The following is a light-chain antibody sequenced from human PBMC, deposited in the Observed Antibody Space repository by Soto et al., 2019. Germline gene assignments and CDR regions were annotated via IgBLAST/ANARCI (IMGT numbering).Light chain of an antibody. V-gene: IGKV3-15*01. J-gene: IGKJ2*01. CDR2: GAS. Sequence: EIVMMQSPATLSVSPGERATLSCRASQSVSSNLAWYQQKPGQAPRLLIYGASTRATSVPARFSGSGSGTEFTLTISSLQSEDFAVYYCQQYNNWPPEYTFGQGTKLEIK. CDR1: QSVSSN. CDR3: QQYNNWPPEYT.